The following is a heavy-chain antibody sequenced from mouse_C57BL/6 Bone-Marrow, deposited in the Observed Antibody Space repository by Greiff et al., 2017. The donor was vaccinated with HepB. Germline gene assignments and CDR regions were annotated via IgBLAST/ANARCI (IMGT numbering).Heavy chain of an antibody. Sequence: VKLQESGAELVKPGASVKMSCKASGYTFTTYPIEWMKQNHGKSLEWIGNFHPYNDDTKYNEKFKGKATLTVEKSSSTVYLELSRLTSDDSAVYYCARGSSTVVAPFAYWGQGTLVTVSA. J-gene: IGHJ3*01. CDR2: FHPYNDDT. CDR3: ARGSSTVVAPFAY. D-gene: IGHD1-1*01. V-gene: IGHV1-47*01. CDR1: GYTFTTYP.